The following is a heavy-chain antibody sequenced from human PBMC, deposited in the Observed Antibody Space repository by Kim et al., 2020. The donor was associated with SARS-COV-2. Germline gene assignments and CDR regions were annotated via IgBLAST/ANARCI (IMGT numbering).Heavy chain of an antibody. J-gene: IGHJ6*02. CDR1: GGSISSYY. Sequence: SETLSLTCTVSGGSISSYYWSWIRQPPGKGLEWIGYIYYSGSTNYNPSLKSRVTISVDTSKNQFSLKLSSVTAADTAVYYCARDRWLQLPGDYGMDVWGQGTTVTVSS. CDR2: IYYSGST. CDR3: ARDRWLQLPGDYGMDV. D-gene: IGHD1-1*01. V-gene: IGHV4-59*13.